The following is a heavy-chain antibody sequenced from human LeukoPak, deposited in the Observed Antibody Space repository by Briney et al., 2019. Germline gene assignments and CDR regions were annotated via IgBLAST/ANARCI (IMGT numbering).Heavy chain of an antibody. Sequence: GGSLRLACAASGFTFSSHAISWVRQTPGKGLGWDSAISGSGGSTNYADSVKGRFTISRDNSKKTLYLKMNSLGVEDTAVYYCAIPGVYWGQGTMVTVSS. J-gene: IGHJ4*02. CDR2: ISGSGGST. V-gene: IGHV3-23*01. CDR3: AIPGVY. CDR1: GFTFSSHA.